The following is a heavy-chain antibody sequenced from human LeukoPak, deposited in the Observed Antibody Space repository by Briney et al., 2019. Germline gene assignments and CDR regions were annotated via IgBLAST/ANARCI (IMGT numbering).Heavy chain of an antibody. CDR1: GFTFSSYA. D-gene: IGHD5-18*01. CDR3: AKDPGSYGLYYYYYGMDV. V-gene: IGHV3-23*01. CDR2: ISGSGGST. Sequence: PGGSLRLSCAASGFTFSSYAMSWVRQAPGRGLEWVSAISGSGGSTYYADSVKGRFTISRDNSKDTLYLQMNSLRAEDTAVYYCAKDPGSYGLYYYYYGMDVWGKGTTVTVSS. J-gene: IGHJ6*04.